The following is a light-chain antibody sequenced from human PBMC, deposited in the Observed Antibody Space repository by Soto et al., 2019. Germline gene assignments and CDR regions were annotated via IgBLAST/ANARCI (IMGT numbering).Light chain of an antibody. CDR3: QQYGSLSWT. V-gene: IGKV3-15*01. Sequence: EIVMTQSPSTLSVSPGERATLSCRASQSVSRNLAWYQQKPGQAPRLLIYGASTRATGIPGRFSGSGSGTDFTLTISRLEPEDFAVYYCQQYGSLSWTFGQGTKVDIK. J-gene: IGKJ1*01. CDR2: GAS. CDR1: QSVSRN.